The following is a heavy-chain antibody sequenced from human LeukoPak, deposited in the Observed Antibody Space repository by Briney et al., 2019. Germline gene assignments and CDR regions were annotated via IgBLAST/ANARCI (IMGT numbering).Heavy chain of an antibody. CDR1: GFTFISYW. Sequence: PGGSLRLSCAASGFTFISYWMSWVRQAPGKGLEWVANIKQDGGEKYYVDSVKGRFTISRDNAKNSLYLQMNSPRAEDTAVYYCARDRIVGVYYYGMDVWGQGTTVTVSS. D-gene: IGHD1-26*01. V-gene: IGHV3-7*01. CDR2: IKQDGGEK. J-gene: IGHJ6*02. CDR3: ARDRIVGVYYYGMDV.